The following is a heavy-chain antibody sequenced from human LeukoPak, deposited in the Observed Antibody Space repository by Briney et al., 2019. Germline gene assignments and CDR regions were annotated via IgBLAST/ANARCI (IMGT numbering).Heavy chain of an antibody. D-gene: IGHD3-3*01. CDR3: AKVQHYDFFYGYYMDV. CDR2: ISGSGGST. V-gene: IGHV3-23*01. CDR1: RFTFSSHV. J-gene: IGHJ6*03. Sequence: AGSLRLSCAASRFTFSSHVMSWLRQAPGKGLEWVSGISGSGGSTYYADSAKGRFPIHRESSKNTLYLQRNSLRAEDTAVYYCAKVQHYDFFYGYYMDVWGKGTTVIVSS.